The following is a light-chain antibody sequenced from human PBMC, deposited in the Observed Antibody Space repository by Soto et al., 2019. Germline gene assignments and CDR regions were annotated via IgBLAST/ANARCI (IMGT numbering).Light chain of an antibody. Sequence: DIQMTQSPSTLSASIGDRVTITCRASQSISSWLAWYQQKRGKAPKLLIYDASSLESGVPSRFSGSGSGTEFTLTISSLQPADFATYYCQQYNSYSRTFGQGTKVEIK. CDR1: QSISSW. CDR3: QQYNSYSRT. J-gene: IGKJ1*01. V-gene: IGKV1-5*01. CDR2: DAS.